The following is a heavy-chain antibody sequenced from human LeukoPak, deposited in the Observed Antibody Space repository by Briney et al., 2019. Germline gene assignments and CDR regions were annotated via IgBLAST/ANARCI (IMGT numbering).Heavy chain of an antibody. J-gene: IGHJ6*03. CDR3: ARQASDYYYYYMDV. CDR2: IYYSGTA. CDR1: GTSISSGAYY. V-gene: IGHV4-39*01. Sequence: SETLSLTCTVSGTSISSGAYYWGWIRQVPGKGLEWIGSIYYSGTAYYNPSLESRVTISEDTSRSRFSLMLTSVTAADTAVYYCARQASDYYYYYMDVWGQGTTVIVAS.